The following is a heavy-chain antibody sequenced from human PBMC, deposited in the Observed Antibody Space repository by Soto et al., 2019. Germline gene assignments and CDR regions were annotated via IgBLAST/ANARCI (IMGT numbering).Heavy chain of an antibody. D-gene: IGHD3-10*01. J-gene: IGHJ4*02. Sequence: EVQLVESGGGLVQPGGSLRLSCAASGFTFSLYDMHWVRQTTGNSLEWVSAIGTPGDTYYTDSVKGRFTPSRDNAKNSFYLQMNSLRVGDTAVYYCVRARGAQWFGEQLFWGQGILVTVLS. CDR2: IGTPGDT. V-gene: IGHV3-13*04. CDR1: GFTFSLYD. CDR3: VRARGAQWFGEQLF.